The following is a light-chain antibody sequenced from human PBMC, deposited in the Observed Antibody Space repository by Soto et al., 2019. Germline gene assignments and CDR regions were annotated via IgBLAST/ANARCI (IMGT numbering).Light chain of an antibody. V-gene: IGKV3-15*01. CDR2: ATS. Sequence: AQAPGTLSVSPRDSATLSCRASRSVDTDLAWYQQKPGQAPRLLVFATSARATGVPDRFRGSRSGTDFTLTISSLQPEDSATYYCHQYYNRPPWTFGQGTKVDIK. J-gene: IGKJ1*01. CDR1: RSVDTD. CDR3: HQYYNRPPWT.